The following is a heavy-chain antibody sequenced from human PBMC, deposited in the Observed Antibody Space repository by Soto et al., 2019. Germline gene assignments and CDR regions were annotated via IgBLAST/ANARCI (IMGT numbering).Heavy chain of an antibody. Sequence: PSETLSLTCAVYGGSFSGYYWTWIRQPPGTGLEWIGSIYYSGSTYYNPSLKSRVTISVDTSKNQFSLKLSSVTAADTAVYYCAGGITVNNSLLDPWGQGTLVTLSS. D-gene: IGHD4-17*01. CDR2: IYYSGST. J-gene: IGHJ5*02. V-gene: IGHV4-34*01. CDR3: AGGITVNNSLLDP. CDR1: GGSFSGYY.